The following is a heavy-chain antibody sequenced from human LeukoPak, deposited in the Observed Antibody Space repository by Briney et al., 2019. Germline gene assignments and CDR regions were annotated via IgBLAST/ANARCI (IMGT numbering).Heavy chain of an antibody. V-gene: IGHV3-30*03. D-gene: IGHD6-13*01. CDR1: GFTFSSYG. Sequence: GGSLRLSCAASGFTFSSYGMHWVRQAPGKGLEWVAVISYDGSNKYYADSVKGRFTISRDNSKNTLYLQMNSLRAEDTAVYYCARETIWAAAGSGYFDYWGQGTLVTISS. CDR3: ARETIWAAAGSGYFDY. CDR2: ISYDGSNK. J-gene: IGHJ4*02.